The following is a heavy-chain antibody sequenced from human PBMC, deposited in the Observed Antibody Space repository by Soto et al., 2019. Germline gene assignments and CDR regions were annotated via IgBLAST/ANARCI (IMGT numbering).Heavy chain of an antibody. Sequence: LRLSCAASGFTFSSYEMNWVRQAPGKGLEWVSYISSSGSTIYYADSVKGRFTISRDNAKNSLYLQMNSLRAEDTAVYYCARVKGADDFWSGYYMDYYYGMDVWGQGTTVTVSS. D-gene: IGHD3-3*01. CDR2: ISSSGSTI. V-gene: IGHV3-48*03. J-gene: IGHJ6*02. CDR1: GFTFSSYE. CDR3: ARVKGADDFWSGYYMDYYYGMDV.